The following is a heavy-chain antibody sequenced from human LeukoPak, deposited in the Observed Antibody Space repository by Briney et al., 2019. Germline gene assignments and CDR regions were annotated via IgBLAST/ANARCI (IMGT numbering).Heavy chain of an antibody. CDR3: ARDNWNYGSSMDV. D-gene: IGHD1-7*01. J-gene: IGHJ6*02. CDR1: GGSISSYY. CDR2: IYYSGST. Sequence: KSSASLSLTCTVSGGSISSYYWSWIRQPPGKGLEWIGYIYYSGSTNYNPSLKSRVTISVDTSKNQFSLKLSSVTAADTAVYYCARDNWNYGSSMDVWGQGTTVIVSS. V-gene: IGHV4-59*01.